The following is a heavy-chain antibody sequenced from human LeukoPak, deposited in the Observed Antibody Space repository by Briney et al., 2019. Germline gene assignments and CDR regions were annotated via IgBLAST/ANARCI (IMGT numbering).Heavy chain of an antibody. D-gene: IGHD2-15*01. Sequence: GGSLRLSCAASGFTFSSYYMNWVRQAPGKGLEWVSSISSSNSYIYYADSVKGRFTISRDTAKNSLYLQMNSLRAEDTAVYYCARAYCSGGSCYPFDYWGQGTLVTVSS. CDR3: ARAYCSGGSCYPFDY. J-gene: IGHJ4*02. V-gene: IGHV3-21*01. CDR2: ISSSNSYI. CDR1: GFTFSSYY.